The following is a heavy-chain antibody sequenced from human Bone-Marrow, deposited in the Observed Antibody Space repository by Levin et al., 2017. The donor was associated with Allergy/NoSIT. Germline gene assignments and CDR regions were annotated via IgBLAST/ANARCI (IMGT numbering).Heavy chain of an antibody. CDR3: ASLRGRENYDSSGYEYYFDY. CDR1: GGSISSSSYY. J-gene: IGHJ4*02. CDR2: IYYSGST. V-gene: IGHV4-39*01. Sequence: PSETLSLTCTVSGGSISSSSYYWGWIRQPPGKGLEWIGSIYYSGSTYYNPSLKSRVTISVDTSKNQFSLKLSSVTAADTAVYYCASLRGRENYDSSGYEYYFDYWGQGTLVTVSS. D-gene: IGHD3-22*01.